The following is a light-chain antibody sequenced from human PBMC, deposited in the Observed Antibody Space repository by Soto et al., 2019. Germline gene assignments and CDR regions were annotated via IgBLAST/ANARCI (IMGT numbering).Light chain of an antibody. CDR2: DTS. J-gene: IGKJ4*01. V-gene: IGKV3-11*01. CDR3: QQYNSYPLT. CDR1: QSVSNY. Sequence: PGERATLSCRASQSVSNYLAWYQQKPGQAPRLLIYDTSNRATGIPARFSGSGSGTDFTLTISSLEPDDFATYYCQQYNSYPLTFGGGTKVDIK.